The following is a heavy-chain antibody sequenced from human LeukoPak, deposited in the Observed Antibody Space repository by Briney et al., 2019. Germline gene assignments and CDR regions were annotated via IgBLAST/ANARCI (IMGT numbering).Heavy chain of an antibody. Sequence: PGGSLRLSCAASGFTFSSYWMSWVRQAPGKGLEWVANIKQDGSEKYYVDSVKGRFTISRDNAKNSLYLQMNSLRAEDAAVYYCARDLFGYSSSWYPNGDYWGQGTLVTVSS. CDR3: ARDLFGYSSSWYPNGDY. CDR2: IKQDGSEK. CDR1: GFTFSSYW. V-gene: IGHV3-7*01. D-gene: IGHD6-13*01. J-gene: IGHJ4*02.